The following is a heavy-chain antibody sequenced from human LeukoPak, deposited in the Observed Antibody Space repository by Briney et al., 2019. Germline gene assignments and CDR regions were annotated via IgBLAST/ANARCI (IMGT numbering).Heavy chain of an antibody. Sequence: GASVKVSCKASGGTFRSYAISWVRQAPGQGLEWMGGIIPIFGTANYAQKFQGRVTITTDESTSTAYMELSSLRSEDTAVYYCARDDCSSTSCYTSHAFDIWGQGTMVTVSS. CDR1: GGTFRSYA. CDR2: IIPIFGTA. D-gene: IGHD2-2*02. V-gene: IGHV1-69*05. J-gene: IGHJ3*02. CDR3: ARDDCSSTSCYTSHAFDI.